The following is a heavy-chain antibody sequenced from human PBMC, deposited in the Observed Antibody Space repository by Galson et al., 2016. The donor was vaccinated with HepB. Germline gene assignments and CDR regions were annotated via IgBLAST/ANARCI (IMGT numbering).Heavy chain of an antibody. D-gene: IGHD6-19*01. J-gene: IGHJ5*02. Sequence: PALVKPTQTLTLTCTFSGFSLSTTAVGVGWIRQAPGKAPEWLAFIYWDDNEYYSPSLQSRLTITTDTSKNQVVLTMTNVDPVDTGTYYCARGSGWLLDRWGQGTLVTVSS. CDR1: GFSLSTTAVG. V-gene: IGHV2-5*02. CDR2: IYWDDNE. CDR3: ARGSGWLLDR.